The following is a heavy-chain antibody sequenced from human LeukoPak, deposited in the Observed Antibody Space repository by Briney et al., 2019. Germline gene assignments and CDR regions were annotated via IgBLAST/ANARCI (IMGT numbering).Heavy chain of an antibody. Sequence: SETLSLTCAVYGGSFSGYYWSWIRQPPGKGLEWIGEINHSGSTNYNPSLKSRVTISVDTSKNQFSLKLGSVTAADTAVYYCARGSRGYYSFVYWGQGTLVTVSS. CDR2: INHSGST. J-gene: IGHJ4*02. D-gene: IGHD3-10*01. CDR1: GGSFSGYY. V-gene: IGHV4-34*01. CDR3: ARGSRGYYSFVY.